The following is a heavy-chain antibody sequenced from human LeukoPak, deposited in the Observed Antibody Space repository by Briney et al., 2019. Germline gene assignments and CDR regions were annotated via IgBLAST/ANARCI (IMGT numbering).Heavy chain of an antibody. CDR1: GFTFSGYA. CDR2: IRSSGDSA. CDR3: AKDQGRGYCSGWYEWDYFDY. Sequence: PGGSLRLSCAASGFTFSGYAMNWVRQAPGKGLEWVSVIRSSGDSAYYADFVKGRFTISRDNSKNTLYLQMNSLRAEDTAVYYCAKDQGRGYCSGWYEWDYFDYWGQGTLVTVSS. D-gene: IGHD6-19*01. V-gene: IGHV3-23*01. J-gene: IGHJ4*02.